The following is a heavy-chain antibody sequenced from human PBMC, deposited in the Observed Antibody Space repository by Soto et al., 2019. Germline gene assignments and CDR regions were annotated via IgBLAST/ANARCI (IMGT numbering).Heavy chain of an antibody. CDR3: ARDAYYYDSSGYYLLHYFDY. V-gene: IGHV4-31*03. CDR1: GGSISSGGYY. Sequence: QVQLQESGPGLVKPSQTLSLTRTVSGGSISSGGYYWSWIRQHPGKGLEWIGYIYYSGSTYYNPSLKSRVTISVDTSKNQFSLKLSSVTAADTAVYYCARDAYYYDSSGYYLLHYFDYWGQGTLVTVSS. D-gene: IGHD3-22*01. J-gene: IGHJ4*02. CDR2: IYYSGST.